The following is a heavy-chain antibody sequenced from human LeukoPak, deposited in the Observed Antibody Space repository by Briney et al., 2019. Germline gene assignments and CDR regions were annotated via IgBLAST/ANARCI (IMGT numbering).Heavy chain of an antibody. CDR2: IFYSGRT. CDR1: GGSFSSTNYY. V-gene: IGHV4-39*01. CDR3: ARHPSMTTALFDY. D-gene: IGHD4-17*01. J-gene: IGHJ4*02. Sequence: SGTLSLTCTVSGGSFSSTNYYWGWIRRPPGKGLEWIGSIFYSGRTYYNPSLKSRVTISVDTSKNHISLRMSSVTAADTAVYYCARHPSMTTALFDYWGQGTLVTVSS.